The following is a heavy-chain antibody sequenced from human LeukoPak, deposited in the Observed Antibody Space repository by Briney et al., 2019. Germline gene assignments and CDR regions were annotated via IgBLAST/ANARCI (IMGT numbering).Heavy chain of an antibody. CDR2: INWNGGST. D-gene: IGHD2-15*01. CDR1: GFTFDDYG. Sequence: GGSPRLSCAASGFTFDDYGMSWVRQAPGKGLEWVSGINWNGGSTGYADSVKGRFTISRDNAKNSLYLQMNSLRAEDTVLYYCARAGIYCSGGSCYSWFDPWGQGTLVTVSS. CDR3: ARAGIYCSGGSCYSWFDP. V-gene: IGHV3-20*04. J-gene: IGHJ5*02.